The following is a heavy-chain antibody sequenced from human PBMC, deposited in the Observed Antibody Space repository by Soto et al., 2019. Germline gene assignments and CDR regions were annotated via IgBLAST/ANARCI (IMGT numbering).Heavy chain of an antibody. CDR3: ARNYDFWSGSFDY. J-gene: IGHJ4*02. CDR2: IYYSGST. D-gene: IGHD3-3*01. Sequence: SETLSLTCTVSGGSISSYYWSWIRQPPGKGLEWIGYIYYSGSTNYNPSLKSRVTISVDTSKNQFTLKLSSVTAADTAVYYCARNYDFWSGSFDYWGQGTLVTVSS. CDR1: GGSISSYY. V-gene: IGHV4-59*01.